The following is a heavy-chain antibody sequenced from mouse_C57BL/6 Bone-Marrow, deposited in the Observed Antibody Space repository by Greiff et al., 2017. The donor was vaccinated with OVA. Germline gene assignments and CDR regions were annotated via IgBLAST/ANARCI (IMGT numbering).Heavy chain of an antibody. D-gene: IGHD1-1*01. CDR2: IDPSDSYT. CDR3: ARPLHYYGSSPRYFDY. Sequence: QVQLQQPGAELVKPGASVKLSCKASGYTFTSYWMQWVKQRPGQGLEWIGEIDPSDSYTTYNQKFKGKATLTVDTSSSTAYMQLSSLTSEDSAVYYCARPLHYYGSSPRYFDYWGQGTTLTVSS. J-gene: IGHJ2*01. V-gene: IGHV1-50*01. CDR1: GYTFTSYW.